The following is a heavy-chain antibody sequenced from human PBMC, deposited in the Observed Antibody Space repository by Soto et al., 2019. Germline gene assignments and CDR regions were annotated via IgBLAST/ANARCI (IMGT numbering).Heavy chain of an antibody. CDR1: GGSISSGGYY. J-gene: IGHJ6*02. V-gene: IGHV4-31*03. D-gene: IGHD4-4*01. CDR3: ARDDYRRLGYYYYGMDV. Sequence: LSLTCTVSGGSISSGGYYWSWIRQHPGKGLEWIGYIYYSGSTYYNPSLKSRVTISVDTSKNQFSLKLSSVTAADTAVYYCARDDYRRLGYYYYGMDVWGQGTTVTVSS. CDR2: IYYSGST.